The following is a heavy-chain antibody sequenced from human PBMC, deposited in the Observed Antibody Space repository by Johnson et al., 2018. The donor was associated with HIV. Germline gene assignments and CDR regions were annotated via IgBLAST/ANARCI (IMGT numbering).Heavy chain of an antibody. D-gene: IGHD3-10*01. Sequence: QMQLVESGGGAVQPGGSLRLPCVASGFTLSSSGMHWVRQPPGKGLEWVSLIYSGDNTKYADSVKGRFTISRDNSKNTLFLQMNSLRAEDTAVYYCARSGYGSGSTHDAFDIWGQGTMVTVSS. CDR2: IYSGDNT. CDR1: GFTLSSSG. J-gene: IGHJ3*02. CDR3: ARSGYGSGSTHDAFDI. V-gene: IGHV3-NL1*01.